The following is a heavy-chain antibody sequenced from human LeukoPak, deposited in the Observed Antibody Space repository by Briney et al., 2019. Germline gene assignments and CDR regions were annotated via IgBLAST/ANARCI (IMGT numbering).Heavy chain of an antibody. V-gene: IGHV3-33*01. D-gene: IGHD2-15*01. CDR3: ARGTAGYHRRKNWFDP. CDR2: IWYDGSNK. CDR1: GFTFSSYG. Sequence: GGSLRLSCAASGFTFSSYGMHWVRQAPGKGLEWVAVIWYDGSNKYYADSVKGRFTISRDNSKNTLYLQMNSLRAEDTAVYYCARGTAGYHRRKNWFDPWGQGGLVTVSS. J-gene: IGHJ5*02.